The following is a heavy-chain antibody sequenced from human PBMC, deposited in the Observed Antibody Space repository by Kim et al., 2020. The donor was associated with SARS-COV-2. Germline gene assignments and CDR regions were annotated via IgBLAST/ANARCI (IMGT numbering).Heavy chain of an antibody. CDR3: ARGLAVAGNDYYYYCGMDV. D-gene: IGHD6-19*01. J-gene: IGHJ6*02. V-gene: IGHV3-48*03. Sequence: GGSLRLSCAASGFTFSSYEMNWVRQAPGKGLEWVSYISSSGSTIYYVDPVKGRFTISRDNGKNSLFLLMNSLRAEDTAVYYCARGLAVAGNDYYYYCGMDVWGQGTTVTASS. CDR1: GFTFSSYE. CDR2: ISSSGSTI.